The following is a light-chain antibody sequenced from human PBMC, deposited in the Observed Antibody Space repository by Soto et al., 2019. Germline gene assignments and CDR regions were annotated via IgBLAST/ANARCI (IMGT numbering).Light chain of an antibody. V-gene: IGKV3-15*01. CDR3: QPYNTWPLT. Sequence: EVVISLSASTLYVSTRAGAALSCRASQGIGDTLAWYQHKPGQTPRLLIYDTSTRATGVPTRFSGSRSGAEFTLTINSLQSEDFAVYYCQPYNTWPLTFGGGTKVDIK. J-gene: IGKJ4*01. CDR2: DTS. CDR1: QGIGDT.